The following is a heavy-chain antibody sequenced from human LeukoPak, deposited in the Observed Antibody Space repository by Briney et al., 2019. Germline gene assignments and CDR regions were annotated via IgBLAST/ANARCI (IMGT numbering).Heavy chain of an antibody. D-gene: IGHD4-17*01. V-gene: IGHV1-69*06. CDR2: IIPIFGTA. Sequence: ASVKVSCKASGGTFSSYAISWVRQAPGQGLEWMGRIIPIFGTANYAQKFQGRVTITADKSTSTAYMELSSLRSEDTAVYYCARDRNGEHDYWGRGTLVTVSS. J-gene: IGHJ4*02. CDR3: ARDRNGEHDY. CDR1: GGTFSSYA.